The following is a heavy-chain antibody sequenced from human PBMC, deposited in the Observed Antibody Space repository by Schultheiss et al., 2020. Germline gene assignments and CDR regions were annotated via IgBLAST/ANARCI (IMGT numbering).Heavy chain of an antibody. Sequence: SLKISCAASGFTFDDYAMHWVRQAPGKGLEWVSGISWNSGSIGYADSVKGRFTISRDNAKNSLYLQMNSLRAEDTAVYYCARDLGNSYHYGMDVWGQGTTVTVSS. CDR2: ISWNSGSI. J-gene: IGHJ6*02. V-gene: IGHV3-9*01. CDR3: ARDLGNSYHYGMDV. CDR1: GFTFDDYA. D-gene: IGHD1-26*01.